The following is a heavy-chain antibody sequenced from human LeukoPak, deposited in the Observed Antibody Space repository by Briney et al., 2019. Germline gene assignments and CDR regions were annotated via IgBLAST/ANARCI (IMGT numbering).Heavy chain of an antibody. CDR2: INHSGRT. J-gene: IGHJ4*02. D-gene: IGHD5-18*01. CDR1: GGSFSGYY. CDR3: AREIGGYTYGYVPREVSYYFDY. Sequence: ETLSLTCAVYGGSFSGYYWSWIRQSPDKGLEWIGEINHSGRTNYNPSLKSRVTISVDTSKNQFSLKLSSVTAADTAVYYCAREIGGYTYGYVPREVSYYFDYWGQGTLVTVSS. V-gene: IGHV4-34*01.